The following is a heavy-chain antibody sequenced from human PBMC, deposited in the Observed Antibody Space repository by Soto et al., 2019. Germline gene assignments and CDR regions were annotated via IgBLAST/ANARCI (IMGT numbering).Heavy chain of an antibody. CDR1: GYTFTSYD. CDR2: MNPNSGST. CDR3: ARDRLATVAVNHYYYYGMDV. D-gene: IGHD6-19*01. J-gene: IGHJ6*02. V-gene: IGHV1-2*04. Sequence: ASVKVSCKASGYTFTSYDINWVRQATGQGLEWMGWMNPNSGSTNYAQNFQGWVTMTRDTSISTAYMELSRLRSDDTAVYYCARDRLATVAVNHYYYYGMDVWGQGTTVTVSS.